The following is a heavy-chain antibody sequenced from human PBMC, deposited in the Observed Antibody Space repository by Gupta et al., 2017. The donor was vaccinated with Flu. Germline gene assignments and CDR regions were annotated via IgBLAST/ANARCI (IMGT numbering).Heavy chain of an antibody. CDR2: IWYDGSNK. CDR3: ARESGYHSGFDP. V-gene: IGHV3-33*01. J-gene: IGHJ5*02. Sequence: QVQLVESGGGVVQPGRSLRLSCAASGFTFSSYGMHWVRQAPGKGLEWVAVIWYDGSNKYYADSVKGRFTISRDNSKNTLYLQMNSLRAEDTAVYYCARESGYHSGFDPWGQGTLVTVSS. D-gene: IGHD1-20*01. CDR1: GFTFSSYG.